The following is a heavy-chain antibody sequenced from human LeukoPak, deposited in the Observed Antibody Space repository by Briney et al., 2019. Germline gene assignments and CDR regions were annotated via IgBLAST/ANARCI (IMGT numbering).Heavy chain of an antibody. D-gene: IGHD1-1*01. CDR1: GGSFSGYY. CDR3: GRDTHSKERFDY. CDR2: INHSGST. J-gene: IGHJ4*02. V-gene: IGHV4-34*01. Sequence: SETLSLTCAVYGGSFSGYYWSWIRQPPGKGLEWIGEINHSGSTNYNPSLKSRVTISVDTSKNQFSLKLSSVTATDTAVYYCGRDTHSKERFDYWGQGTLVTVSS.